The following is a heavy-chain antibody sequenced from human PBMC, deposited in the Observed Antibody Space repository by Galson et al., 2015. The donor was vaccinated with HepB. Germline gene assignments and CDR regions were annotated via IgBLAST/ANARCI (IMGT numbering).Heavy chain of an antibody. J-gene: IGHJ5*02. Sequence: SGAEVKKPGASVKVSCKASGYIFVTYAIHWVRQAPGQRFECMGWIDPGDGRATYAQSFQGRLTITRDTSANTAYMELSSLRSEDTAVYYCARGVVATGANWFDPWGQGTLITVFS. V-gene: IGHV1-3*01. CDR3: ARGVVATGANWFDP. CDR2: IDPGDGRA. D-gene: IGHD2-21*01. CDR1: GYIFVTYA.